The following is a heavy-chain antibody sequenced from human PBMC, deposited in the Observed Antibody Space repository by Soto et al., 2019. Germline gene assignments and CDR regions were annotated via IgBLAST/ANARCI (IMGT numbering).Heavy chain of an antibody. V-gene: IGHV1-69*06. Sequence: ASVKVSCKASGGTFSSYAISWVRQAPGQGLEWMGGIIPIFGTANYAQKFQGRVTITADKSTSTAYMELSSLRSEDTAVYYCAKGLVPAAKTSLNDYWGQGTLVTVSS. J-gene: IGHJ4*02. CDR1: GGTFSSYA. CDR2: IIPIFGTA. D-gene: IGHD2-2*01. CDR3: AKGLVPAAKTSLNDY.